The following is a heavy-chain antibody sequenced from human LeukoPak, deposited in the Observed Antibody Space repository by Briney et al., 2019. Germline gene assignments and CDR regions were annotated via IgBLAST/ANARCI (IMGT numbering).Heavy chain of an antibody. Sequence: PGGSLRLSCAASGFTFSSYWMRWVRQAPGKGLEWVANIKEDGSEKHYVDSVKGRFTISRDNAKDSLYLQMNSLRAEDTAVYYCASGLYYYDSSGYRIWGQGTLVTVSS. J-gene: IGHJ4*02. V-gene: IGHV3-7*01. CDR2: IKEDGSEK. CDR3: ASGLYYYDSSGYRI. D-gene: IGHD3-22*01. CDR1: GFTFSSYW.